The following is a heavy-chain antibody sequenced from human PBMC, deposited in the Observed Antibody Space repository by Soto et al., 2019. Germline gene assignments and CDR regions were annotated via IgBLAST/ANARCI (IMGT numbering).Heavy chain of an antibody. J-gene: IGHJ6*02. CDR2: IYYGGST. V-gene: IGHV4-39*01. CDR3: SKTDYYYYGMDV. Sequence: SETLSLTCTVSGDSISSSSYYWGWIRQPPGKGLEWIGSIYYGGSTFYNPSLKSRVTISVDTSKNQFSLRLSSVTAADTAVYYCSKTDYYYYGMDVWGQGTKVTVSS. CDR1: GDSISSSSYY.